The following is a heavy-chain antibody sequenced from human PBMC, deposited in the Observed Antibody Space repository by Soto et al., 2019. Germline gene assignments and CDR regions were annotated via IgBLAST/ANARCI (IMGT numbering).Heavy chain of an antibody. CDR2: IYYSGST. D-gene: IGHD5-12*01. CDR3: ARQGVEMATITDFDY. Sequence: QLQLQESGPGLVKPSETLSLTCTVSGGSISSSSYYWGWIRQPPGKGLEWIGSIYYSGSTYYNPSLKSRVTISVDTSKNQFSLKLSSVTAEDTAVYYCARQGVEMATITDFDYWGQGTLVTVSS. J-gene: IGHJ4*02. CDR1: GGSISSSSYY. V-gene: IGHV4-39*01.